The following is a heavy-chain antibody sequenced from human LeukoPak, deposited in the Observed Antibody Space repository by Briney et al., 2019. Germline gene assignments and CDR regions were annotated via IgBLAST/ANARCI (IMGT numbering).Heavy chain of an antibody. J-gene: IGHJ6*03. Sequence: SETLSLTCTVSGASISSYYWSWIRQPPGKGLEWNVYIYYSESTNYNPSLKSRVTISVDTSKNQFSLKLSSVTAADAAVYYCARDLEGFAEYYMDVWGKGTTVTVSS. CDR1: GASISSYY. CDR3: ARDLEGFAEYYMDV. CDR2: IYYSEST. D-gene: IGHD3-3*01. V-gene: IGHV4-59*01.